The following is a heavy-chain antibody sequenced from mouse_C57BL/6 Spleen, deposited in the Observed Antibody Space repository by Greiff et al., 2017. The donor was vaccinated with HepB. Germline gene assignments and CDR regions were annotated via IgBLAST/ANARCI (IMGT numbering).Heavy chain of an antibody. V-gene: IGHV1-50*01. J-gene: IGHJ1*03. CDR3: ARRGYGSSFSHWYFDV. Sequence: QVQLQQSGAELVKPGASVKLSCKASGYTFTSYWMQWVKQRPGQGLEWIGEIDPSDSYTNYNQKFKGKATLTVDTSSSTAYMQLSSLTSEDSAVYYCARRGYGSSFSHWYFDVWGTGTTVTVSS. CDR2: IDPSDSYT. D-gene: IGHD1-1*01. CDR1: GYTFTSYW.